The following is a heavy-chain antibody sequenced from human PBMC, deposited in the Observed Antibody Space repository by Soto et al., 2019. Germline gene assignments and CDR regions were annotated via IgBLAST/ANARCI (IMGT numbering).Heavy chain of an antibody. J-gene: IGHJ4*02. D-gene: IGHD6-19*01. CDR3: ARGGLRYSSGWSSFFAY. Sequence: SETLSLTCAVYGGSFSGYYWSWIRQPPGKGLEWIGEINHSGSTNYNPSLKSRVTISVDTSKNQFSLKLSSVTAADTAVYYCARGGLRYSSGWSSFFAYWGQGTLVTVSS. CDR2: INHSGST. V-gene: IGHV4-34*01. CDR1: GGSFSGYY.